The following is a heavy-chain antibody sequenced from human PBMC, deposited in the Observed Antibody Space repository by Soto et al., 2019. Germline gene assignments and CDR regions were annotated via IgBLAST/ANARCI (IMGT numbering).Heavy chain of an antibody. CDR1: GFTFSSYA. J-gene: IGHJ3*02. V-gene: IGHV3-30-3*01. CDR3: ASWEQGFWIGDYSYDAVDI. CDR2: ISYDGSNK. Sequence: PGSSLRLSGAASGFTFSSYAMHWVRQAPGKGLEWVAVISYDGSNKYYADSVKGLFTISRDNSKNTLYLQMNSLRAGDPAVYYCASWEQGFWIGDYSYDAVDIWGQGTMVTV. D-gene: IGHD3-3*01.